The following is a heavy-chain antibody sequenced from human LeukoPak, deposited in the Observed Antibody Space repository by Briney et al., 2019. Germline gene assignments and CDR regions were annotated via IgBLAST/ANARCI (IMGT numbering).Heavy chain of an antibody. J-gene: IGHJ4*02. Sequence: ASVKVSCKASGGTFSSYAISWVRQAPGQGLEWMGGIIPIFGTANYAQKFQGRVTITADESTSTAYMELSSLRSEDTAVYYCARSYYGSGSYYNMYYFDYWGQGTLVTVSS. D-gene: IGHD3-10*01. CDR3: ARSYYGSGSYYNMYYFDY. CDR2: IIPIFGTA. V-gene: IGHV1-69*13. CDR1: GGTFSSYA.